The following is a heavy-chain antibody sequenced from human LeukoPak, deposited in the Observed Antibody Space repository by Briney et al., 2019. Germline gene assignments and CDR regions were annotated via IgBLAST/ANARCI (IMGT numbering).Heavy chain of an antibody. CDR2: IWYGGSNK. D-gene: IGHD1-26*01. V-gene: IGHV3-33*06. CDR3: AKDLEGGAGQFDY. J-gene: IGHJ4*02. Sequence: QPGGSLRLSCAASGFTFSSYGMHWVRQAPGKGLEWVAVIWYGGSNKYYADSVKGRFTISRDNSKNTLYLQMNSLRAEDTAVYYCAKDLEGGAGQFDYWGQGTLVTVSS. CDR1: GFTFSSYG.